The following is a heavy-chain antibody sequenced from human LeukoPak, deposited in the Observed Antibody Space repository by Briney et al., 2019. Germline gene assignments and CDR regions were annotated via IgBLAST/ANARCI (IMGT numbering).Heavy chain of an antibody. CDR1: GFTFSSYS. Sequence: GGSLRLSCAASGFTFSSYSITWVRQAPGKGLEWVSSISSTSDFIFYADSVKGRFTISRDNAKNSLSLQMNGLRAEDTAVYYCARTREYQLLSSTDSWGQGTLVTVSS. J-gene: IGHJ4*02. D-gene: IGHD2-2*01. CDR3: ARTREYQLLSSTDS. V-gene: IGHV3-21*01. CDR2: ISSTSDFI.